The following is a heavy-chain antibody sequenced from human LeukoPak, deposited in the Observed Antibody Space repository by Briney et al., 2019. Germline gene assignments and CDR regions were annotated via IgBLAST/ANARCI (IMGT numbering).Heavy chain of an antibody. Sequence: SETLSLTCAVYGGSFSGYYWSWIRQPPGKGLEWIGEINHSGSTNYNPSLKSRVTISVDTSKNQFSLKLSSVTAADTAVYYCARGRRFGPYYYYYYMDVWGKGTTVTVSS. D-gene: IGHD3-10*01. CDR2: INHSGST. J-gene: IGHJ6*03. CDR1: GGSFSGYY. CDR3: ARGRRFGPYYYYYYMDV. V-gene: IGHV4-34*01.